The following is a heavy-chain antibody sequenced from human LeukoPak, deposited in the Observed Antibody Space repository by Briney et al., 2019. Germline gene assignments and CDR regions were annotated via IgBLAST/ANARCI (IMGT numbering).Heavy chain of an antibody. J-gene: IGHJ2*01. CDR1: GSGYH. CDR2: LLGSGDT. D-gene: IGHD1-1*01. Sequence: SETLSLTCDVSGSGYHWGWVRQSPEKGLEWIGTLLGSGDTFYNPSLKSRVAISEGTSNSLVSLRMPAVTAADTALYYCARVRLSKLQRRTPYFFFDLWGRGTPVAVSS. CDR3: ARVRLSKLQRRTPYFFFDL. V-gene: IGHV4-38-2*01.